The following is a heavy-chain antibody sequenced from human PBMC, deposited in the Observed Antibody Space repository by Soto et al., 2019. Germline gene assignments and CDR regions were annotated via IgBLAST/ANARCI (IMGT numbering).Heavy chain of an antibody. CDR3: AKDQGIRYNWNYGYYYYGMDV. Sequence: GGSLRLSCAASGFTFSSYGMHWVRQAPGKGLEWVAVISYDGSNKYYADSVKGRFTISRDNSKNTLYLQMNSLRAEDTAVYYCAKDQGIRYNWNYGYYYYGMDVWGQGTTVTVPS. J-gene: IGHJ6*02. CDR2: ISYDGSNK. V-gene: IGHV3-30*18. CDR1: GFTFSSYG. D-gene: IGHD1-7*01.